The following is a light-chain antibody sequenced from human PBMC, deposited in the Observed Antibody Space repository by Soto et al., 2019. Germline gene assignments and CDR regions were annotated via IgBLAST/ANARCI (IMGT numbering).Light chain of an antibody. CDR3: SSYTSSSTTYV. J-gene: IGLJ1*01. Sequence: QSVLTQPASVSGSPGQSITISCTGTSSDVGGYNYVSWYQQHPGKAPKLMIYEVSNRPSGVSNRFSGSKSGNTASLTISGLQAEDEADYYCSSYTSSSTTYVFGTGTKSQS. CDR2: EVS. V-gene: IGLV2-14*01. CDR1: SSDVGGYNY.